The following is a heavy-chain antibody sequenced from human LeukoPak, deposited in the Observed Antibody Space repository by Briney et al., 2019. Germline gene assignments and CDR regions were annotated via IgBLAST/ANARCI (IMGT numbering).Heavy chain of an antibody. CDR3: GRAGSYGLRD. Sequence: ASETLSLTCTVSGYSISSGYYWGWIRQPPGKGLEWIGSIYHSGSTYYNPSLKSRVTISVDTSKNQFSLKLSSVTAADTAVYYCGRAGSYGLRDWGQGTLVTVSS. CDR2: IYHSGST. D-gene: IGHD5-18*01. V-gene: IGHV4-38-2*02. CDR1: GYSISSGYY. J-gene: IGHJ4*02.